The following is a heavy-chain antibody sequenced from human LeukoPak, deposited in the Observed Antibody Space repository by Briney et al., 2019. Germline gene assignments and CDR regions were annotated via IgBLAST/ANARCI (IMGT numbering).Heavy chain of an antibody. V-gene: IGHV4-34*01. D-gene: IGHD4-17*01. Sequence: PSETLSLTCAVYGGSFSGYYWSWIRQPPGEGLEWIGEINHSGSTNYNPSLKSRVTISVDTSKNQFSLKLSSVTAADTAVYYCARVGVTTPYYWGQGTLVTVSS. CDR2: INHSGST. CDR1: GGSFSGYY. CDR3: ARVGVTTPYY. J-gene: IGHJ4*02.